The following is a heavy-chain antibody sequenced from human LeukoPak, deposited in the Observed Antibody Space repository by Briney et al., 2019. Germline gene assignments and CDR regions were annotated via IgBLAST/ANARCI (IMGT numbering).Heavy chain of an antibody. V-gene: IGHV4-34*01. CDR2: INHSGST. CDR1: GGSFSGYY. J-gene: IGHJ4*02. Sequence: SETLSLTCAVYGGSFSGYYWSWIRQPPGKGLEWIGEINHSGSTNHNPSLKSRVTISVDTSKNQFSLKLSSVTAADTAVYYCARRYSFSGSDYWGQGTLVTVSS. D-gene: IGHD6-19*01. CDR3: ARRYSFSGSDY.